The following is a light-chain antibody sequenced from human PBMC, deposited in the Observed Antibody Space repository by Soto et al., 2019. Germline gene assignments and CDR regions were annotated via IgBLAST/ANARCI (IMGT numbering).Light chain of an antibody. J-gene: IGLJ1*01. CDR2: KNN. CDR3: ASWDDSLSGYV. Sequence: QSVLTQAPSASGTPGQRVTISCSGSSSSIGTNYVYWYQQLPGAAPKLLIYKNNQRPSGVPDRFSGSKSGTSASLAISGLRSEDEADYHCASWDDSLSGYVFGTGTKVTVL. CDR1: SSSIGTNY. V-gene: IGLV1-47*01.